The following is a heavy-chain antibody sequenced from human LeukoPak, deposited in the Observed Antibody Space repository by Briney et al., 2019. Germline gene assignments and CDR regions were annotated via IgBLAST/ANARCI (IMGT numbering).Heavy chain of an antibody. V-gene: IGHV3-33*01. CDR3: ARYPYSSSSGSGDY. CDR2: IWYDGRNK. Sequence: GGSLRLSWTASGFTFSSYGMHWVRQAPGKGLEWVAVIWYDGRNKHYADSVKGRFTISRDNARNTLFLQMNSLRAEDTAVYYCARYPYSSSSGSGDYWGQGTLVTVSS. CDR1: GFTFSSYG. D-gene: IGHD6-13*01. J-gene: IGHJ4*02.